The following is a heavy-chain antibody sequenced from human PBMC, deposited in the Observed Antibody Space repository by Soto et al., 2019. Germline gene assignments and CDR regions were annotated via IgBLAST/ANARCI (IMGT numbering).Heavy chain of an antibody. V-gene: IGHV1-69*01. J-gene: IGHJ6*02. D-gene: IGHD3-22*01. CDR3: ARIYYYDSSGYYYLDYHFGLDV. Sequence: QVQLVQSGAEVKKPGSSVKVSCKASGGTFSSYAISWVRQAPGQGLEWMGGIIPIFGTANYAQKFQGRVTITADESTSTAYMELSSMRSEDTAVYYCARIYYYDSSGYYYLDYHFGLDVWGQGTTVTVSS. CDR1: GGTFSSYA. CDR2: IIPIFGTA.